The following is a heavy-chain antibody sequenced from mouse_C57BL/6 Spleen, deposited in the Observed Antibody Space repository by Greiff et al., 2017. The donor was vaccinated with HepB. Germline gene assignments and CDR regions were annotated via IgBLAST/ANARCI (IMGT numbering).Heavy chain of an antibody. J-gene: IGHJ1*03. D-gene: IGHD1-1*01. V-gene: IGHV1-72*01. CDR2: IDPNSGGT. CDR3: ARCYGSSYVDWYFDV. CDR1: GYTFTSYW. Sequence: VQLQESGAELVKPGASVKLSCKASGYTFTSYWMHWVKQRPGRGLEWIGRIDPNSGGTKYNEKFKSKATLTVDKPSSTAYMQLSSLTSEDSAVYYCARCYGSSYVDWYFDVWGTGTTVTVSS.